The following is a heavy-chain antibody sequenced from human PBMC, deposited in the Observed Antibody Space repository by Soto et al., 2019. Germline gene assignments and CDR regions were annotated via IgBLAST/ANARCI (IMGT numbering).Heavy chain of an antibody. D-gene: IGHD2-15*01. Sequence: PSETLSLTCAVSGGSISSSNWWSWVRQPPGKGLEWIGEIYHSGSTNYNPSLKSRVTISVDKSKNQFSLKLSSVTAADTAVYYWALSSSLTRQGGLYYGMDVWGQGTTVTVSS. CDR2: IYHSGST. J-gene: IGHJ6*02. CDR3: ALSSSLTRQGGLYYGMDV. CDR1: GGSISSSNW. V-gene: IGHV4-4*02.